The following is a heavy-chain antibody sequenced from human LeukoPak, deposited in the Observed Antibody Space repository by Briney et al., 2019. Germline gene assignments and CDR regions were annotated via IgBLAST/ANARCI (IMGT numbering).Heavy chain of an antibody. CDR3: ARDFGDYSYYYYMDV. J-gene: IGHJ6*03. Sequence: PGGSLRLSCAASRFTFSSYSMNWVRQAPGKGLEWVSYINSSSSTTYYADSVKGRFTISRDNAKNSLYLQMNSLRAEDTAVYYCARDFGDYSYYYYMDVWGKGTTVTVSS. V-gene: IGHV3-48*01. CDR2: INSSSSTT. D-gene: IGHD4-17*01. CDR1: RFTFSSYS.